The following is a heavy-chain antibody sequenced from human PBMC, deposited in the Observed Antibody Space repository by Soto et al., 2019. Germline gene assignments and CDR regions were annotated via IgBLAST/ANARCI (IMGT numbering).Heavy chain of an antibody. D-gene: IGHD5-12*01. J-gene: IGHJ6*02. Sequence: GGSLRLSCAASGFTFSSYGMHWVRQAPGKGLEWVAVISDDGSNKYYADSVKGRFTISRDNSKNTLYLQMNSLRTEDTAVYYCAKDFSGNSGFFIYFYYGMDVWGQGTTVTVSS. CDR2: ISDDGSNK. V-gene: IGHV3-30*18. CDR1: GFTFSSYG. CDR3: AKDFSGNSGFFIYFYYGMDV.